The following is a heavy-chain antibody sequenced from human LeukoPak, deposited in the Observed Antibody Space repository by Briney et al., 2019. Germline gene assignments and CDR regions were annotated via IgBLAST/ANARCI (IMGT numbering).Heavy chain of an antibody. CDR2: ISSSSSTI. V-gene: IGHV3-48*01. CDR3: ARDLFWSGYGSVDY. D-gene: IGHD3-3*01. J-gene: IGHJ4*02. CDR1: GFTFSSYS. Sequence: GGSLRPSCAASGFTFSSYSMNWVRQAPGKGLEWVSYISSSSSTIYYADSVKGRFTISRDNAKNSLYLQMNSLRAEDTAVYYCARDLFWSGYGSVDYWGQGTLVTVSS.